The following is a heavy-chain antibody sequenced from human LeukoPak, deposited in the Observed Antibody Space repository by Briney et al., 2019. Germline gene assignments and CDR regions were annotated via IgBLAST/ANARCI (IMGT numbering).Heavy chain of an antibody. Sequence: GGSLRLSCAASGFTFSSYAMSWVRQAPGKGLEWVSAISGSGGSTYYADSVKGRFTISRDNSKNTLYLQMNSLRAEDTAVYYCAKDPSNPASVQWLAFDYWGQGTLVTVSS. D-gene: IGHD6-19*01. CDR3: AKDPSNPASVQWLAFDY. V-gene: IGHV3-23*01. CDR2: ISGSGGST. J-gene: IGHJ4*02. CDR1: GFTFSSYA.